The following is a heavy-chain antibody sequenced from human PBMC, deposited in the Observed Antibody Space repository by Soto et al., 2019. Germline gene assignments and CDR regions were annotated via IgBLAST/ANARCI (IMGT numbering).Heavy chain of an antibody. Sequence: PRGSLRLSCAASGFTFSDYYMSWIRQAPGKGLEWVSYISSSGSTIYYADSVKGRFTISRDNAKNSLYLQMNSLRAEDTAVYYCAREPYSYGINYYYYGMDVWGQGTTVTVSS. CDR2: ISSSGSTI. V-gene: IGHV3-11*01. D-gene: IGHD5-18*01. CDR1: GFTFSDYY. J-gene: IGHJ6*02. CDR3: AREPYSYGINYYYYGMDV.